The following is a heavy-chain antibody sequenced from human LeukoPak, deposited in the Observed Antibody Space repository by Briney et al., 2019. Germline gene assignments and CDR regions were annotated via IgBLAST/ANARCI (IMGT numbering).Heavy chain of an antibody. V-gene: IGHV1-18*01. CDR1: GYTFTSYG. Sequence: GASVKVSCKASGYTFTSYGISWVRQAPGQGLEWMGWISAYNGNTNYAQKLQGRVTMTTDTSTSTAYMELRSLRSDDTAVYYCARIRSGVAGRPSDAFDIWGQGTMVTVSS. J-gene: IGHJ3*02. CDR2: ISAYNGNT. D-gene: IGHD6-19*01. CDR3: ARIRSGVAGRPSDAFDI.